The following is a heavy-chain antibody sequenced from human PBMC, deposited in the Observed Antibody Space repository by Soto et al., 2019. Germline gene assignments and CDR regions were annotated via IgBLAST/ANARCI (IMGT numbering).Heavy chain of an antibody. D-gene: IGHD3-10*01. V-gene: IGHV3-23*01. J-gene: IGHJ4*02. CDR2: ISGSGGST. Sequence: EVQLLESGGGLVQPGGSLRLSCAASGFIFSSYAMSWVRQAPGKGLEWVSAISGSGGSTYYADSVKGRFTISRDNSKNTLYLQVNSLRAEDTAVYYCAKGFTMGNRRDYCGQGTLVTVSS. CDR1: GFIFSSYA. CDR3: AKGFTMGNRRDY.